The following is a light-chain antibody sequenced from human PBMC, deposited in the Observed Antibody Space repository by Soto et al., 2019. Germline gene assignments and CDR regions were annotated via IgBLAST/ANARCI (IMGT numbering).Light chain of an antibody. CDR1: QSISNY. CDR3: PQYGGSPRT. V-gene: IGKV3-20*01. Sequence: EIGLTQSQGTLSLSPGERATLFCRASQSISNYLAWYQQRPGQSPSLLIYAASSRATGVPDRFSGGGSATDFTLTVSRLEPEDFGVYYCPQYGGSPRTFGKRTNLPIK. CDR2: AAS. J-gene: IGKJ2*01.